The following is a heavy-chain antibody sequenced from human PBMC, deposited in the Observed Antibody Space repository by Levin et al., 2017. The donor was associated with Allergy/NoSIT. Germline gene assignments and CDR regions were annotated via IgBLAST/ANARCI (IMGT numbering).Heavy chain of an antibody. V-gene: IGHV3-53*01. CDR1: GFTVSSNY. J-gene: IGHJ6*02. CDR2: IYSGGTT. Sequence: GGSLRLSCAASGFTVSSNYMNWVRQAPGKGLEWVSVIYSGGTTYSADSVKGRFTISRDNSKNTVYLQKNSLRAEDTAVYYCARGAYRGNNGAHGMDVWGQGTTVTVSS. CDR3: ARGAYRGNNGAHGMDV. D-gene: IGHD4-23*01.